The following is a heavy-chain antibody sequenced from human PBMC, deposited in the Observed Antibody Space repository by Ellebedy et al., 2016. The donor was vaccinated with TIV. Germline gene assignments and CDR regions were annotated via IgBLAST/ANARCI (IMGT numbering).Heavy chain of an antibody. CDR2: ISSSGSTI. V-gene: IGHV3-11*01. D-gene: IGHD3-10*01. J-gene: IGHJ5*02. Sequence: GGSLRLSXAASGFTFSDYYMSWIRQAPGKGLEWVSYISSSGSTIYYADSVKGRFTISRDNAKNSLYLQMNSLRAEDTAVYYCARDHYYGSGSTDNWFDPWGQGTLVTVSS. CDR1: GFTFSDYY. CDR3: ARDHYYGSGSTDNWFDP.